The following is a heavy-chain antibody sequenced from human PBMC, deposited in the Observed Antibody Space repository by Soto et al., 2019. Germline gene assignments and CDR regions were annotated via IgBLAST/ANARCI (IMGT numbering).Heavy chain of an antibody. CDR2: ISYDGSNK. D-gene: IGHD3-22*01. CDR3: ARTQYYSDSSGYSAFDI. Sequence: GGSLRLSCAASGFTFSSYGMHWVRQAPGKGLEWVAVISYDGSNKYYADSVKGRFTISRDNSKNTLYLQMNSLRAEDTAVYYCARTQYYSDSSGYSAFDIWGQGTMVTVSS. J-gene: IGHJ3*02. V-gene: IGHV3-30*03. CDR1: GFTFSSYG.